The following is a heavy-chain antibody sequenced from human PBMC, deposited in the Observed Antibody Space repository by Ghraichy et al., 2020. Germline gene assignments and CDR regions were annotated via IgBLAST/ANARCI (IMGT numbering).Heavy chain of an antibody. Sequence: SVKVSCKASGGTFSSYAISWVRQAPGQGLEWMGGIIPIFGTANYAQKFQGRVTITADESTSTAYMELSSLRSEDTAVYYCARGPNLWFGEPAHGSYYYYGMDVWGQGTTVTVSS. CDR3: ARGPNLWFGEPAHGSYYYYGMDV. CDR2: IIPIFGTA. D-gene: IGHD3-10*01. V-gene: IGHV1-69*13. CDR1: GGTFSSYA. J-gene: IGHJ6*02.